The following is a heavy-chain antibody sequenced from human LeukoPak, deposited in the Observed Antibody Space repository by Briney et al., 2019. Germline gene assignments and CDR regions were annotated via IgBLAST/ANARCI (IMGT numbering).Heavy chain of an antibody. Sequence: GGSLRLSCAASGVPFSRYAMSWVRQAPGKGLEWVSAISESGTGTYYADSVKGRFTISRDNSNNTLSLQMNSLRAEDTAVYYCAKDIAQGYTFGSIEQDYWGQGTLVTVSS. CDR2: ISESGTGT. V-gene: IGHV3-23*01. CDR3: AKDIAQGYTFGSIEQDY. D-gene: IGHD5-18*01. CDR1: GVPFSRYA. J-gene: IGHJ4*02.